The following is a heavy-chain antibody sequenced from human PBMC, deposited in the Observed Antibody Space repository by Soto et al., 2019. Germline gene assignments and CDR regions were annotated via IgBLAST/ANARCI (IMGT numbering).Heavy chain of an antibody. J-gene: IGHJ6*02. Sequence: SETLSLTCTVSGGSISSGYYWSWIRQHPVKGLEWIGRIYTSGSTNYNPSLKSRVTMSVDTSKNQFSLKLSSVTAADTAVYYCARGPEGTIFGVVIGGMDVWGQGTTVTVSS. CDR1: GGSISSGYY. D-gene: IGHD3-3*01. V-gene: IGHV4-4*07. CDR3: ARGPEGTIFGVVIGGMDV. CDR2: IYTSGST.